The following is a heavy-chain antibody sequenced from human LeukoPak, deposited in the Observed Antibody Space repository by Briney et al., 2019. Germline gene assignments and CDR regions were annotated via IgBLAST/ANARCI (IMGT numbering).Heavy chain of an antibody. J-gene: IGHJ4*02. D-gene: IGHD5-24*01. V-gene: IGHV3-23*01. CDR3: AKSGYNRFDY. CDR1: GFTFSSYA. CDR2: ISASGAVT. Sequence: GGSLRLSCSASGFTFSSYAMSWVRQAPGKGLEWVSGISASGAVTYYADSVKGRFTVSRDNSKNTLYLQMNSLRAEDTAVYYCAKSGYNRFDYWGQGTLVTVSS.